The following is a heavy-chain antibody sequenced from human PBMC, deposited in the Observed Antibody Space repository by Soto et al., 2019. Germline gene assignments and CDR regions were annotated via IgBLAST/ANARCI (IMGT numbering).Heavy chain of an antibody. D-gene: IGHD3-9*01. CDR1: GFTFSSYG. CDR3: ARDPSSVLRYFDWLEIYGMDV. V-gene: IGHV3-33*01. Sequence: GGSLRLSCAASGFTFSSYGMHWVRQAPGKGLEWVAVIWYDGSNKYYADSVKGRFTISRDNSKNTLYLQMNSLRAEDTAVYYCARDPSSVLRYFDWLEIYGMDVWGQGTTVTVSS. CDR2: IWYDGSNK. J-gene: IGHJ6*02.